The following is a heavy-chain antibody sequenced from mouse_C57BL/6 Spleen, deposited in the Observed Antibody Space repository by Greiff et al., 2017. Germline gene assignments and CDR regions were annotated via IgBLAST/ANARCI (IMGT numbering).Heavy chain of an antibody. J-gene: IGHJ1*03. Sequence: VKLMESGAELVKPGASVKLSCKASGYTFTEYTIHWVKQRSGQGLEWIGWFYPGSGSIKYNEKFKDKATLTADKSSSTVYMELSRLTSEDSAVYFCARHEGYYYGSHWYFDVWGTGTTVTVSS. V-gene: IGHV1-62-2*01. CDR3: ARHEGYYYGSHWYFDV. CDR1: GYTFTEYT. D-gene: IGHD1-1*01. CDR2: FYPGSGSI.